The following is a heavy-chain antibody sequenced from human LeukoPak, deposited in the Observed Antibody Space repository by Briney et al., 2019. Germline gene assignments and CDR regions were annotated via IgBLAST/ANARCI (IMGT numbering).Heavy chain of an antibody. V-gene: IGHV4-39*01. D-gene: IGHD1-26*01. J-gene: IGHJ4*02. CDR3: ASNAPSGDYFDY. CDR1: GGSISSSSFY. CDR2: IYLSGST. Sequence: PSETLSLTCTVSGGSISSSSFYGGWIRQPPGKGLEWIASIYLSGSTFYNPSLKSRVTISVDTSKNQFSLKLSSVTAADSAVYYCASNAPSGDYFDYWGQGTLVTVSS.